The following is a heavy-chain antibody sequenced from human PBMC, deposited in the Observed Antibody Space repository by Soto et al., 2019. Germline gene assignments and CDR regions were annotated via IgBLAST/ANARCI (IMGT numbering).Heavy chain of an antibody. V-gene: IGHV4-59*08. CDR2: IYYSGST. Sequence: SETLSLTCTVSGGSISSYYWSWIRQPPGKGLEWIGYIYYSGSTNYNPSLKSRVTISVDTSKNQFSLKLSSVTAADTAVYYCASASTTVVNYFDYWGQGTLVTVSS. J-gene: IGHJ4*02. D-gene: IGHD4-17*01. CDR3: ASASTTVVNYFDY. CDR1: GGSISSYY.